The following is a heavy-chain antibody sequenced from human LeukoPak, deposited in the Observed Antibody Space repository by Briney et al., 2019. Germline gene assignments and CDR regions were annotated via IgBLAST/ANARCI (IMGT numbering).Heavy chain of an antibody. CDR1: GYTFTSYG. CDR3: ARVPTLEQQLVRGFDP. D-gene: IGHD6-13*01. Sequence: ASVKVSCKASGYTFTSYGISWVRQAPGQGLEWMGWISAYNGNTNYAQKLQGRVTMTTDTSTSTAYMELRSLRSDDTAVYYCARVPTLEQQLVRGFDPWGQGTLVTVSS. J-gene: IGHJ5*02. V-gene: IGHV1-18*01. CDR2: ISAYNGNT.